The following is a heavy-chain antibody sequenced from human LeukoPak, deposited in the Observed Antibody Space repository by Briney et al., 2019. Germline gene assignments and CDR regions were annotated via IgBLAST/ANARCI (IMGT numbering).Heavy chain of an antibody. Sequence: SETLSLTCTVSGGSTSSYYWSWIRQPAGKGLEWIARIYTSGSTNYNPSLKSRVTMSVDTSKNQFSLKLSSVTAADTAVYYCARALPLGYCSGGSCHSGAFDIWGQGTMVTVSS. CDR2: IYTSGST. J-gene: IGHJ3*02. CDR1: GGSTSSYY. V-gene: IGHV4-4*07. CDR3: ARALPLGYCSGGSCHSGAFDI. D-gene: IGHD2-15*01.